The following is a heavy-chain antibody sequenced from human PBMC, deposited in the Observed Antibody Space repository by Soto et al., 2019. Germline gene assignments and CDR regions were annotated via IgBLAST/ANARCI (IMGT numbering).Heavy chain of an antibody. CDR1: GYYFTSYW. CDR2: IYPYDSDT. CDR3: ARDARELPGADAFDI. J-gene: IGHJ3*02. V-gene: IGHV5-51*01. D-gene: IGHD1-26*01. Sequence: GESLKISCQGSGYYFTSYWIAWVRQMPGKGLEWMGIIYPYDSDTRYSPSFQGQVTISADKSAAYLQWSSLKASDTAMYYCARDARELPGADAFDIWGQGTMVSVS.